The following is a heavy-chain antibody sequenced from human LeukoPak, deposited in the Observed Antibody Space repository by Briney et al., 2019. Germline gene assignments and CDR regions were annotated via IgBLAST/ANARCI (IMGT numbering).Heavy chain of an antibody. J-gene: IGHJ4*02. CDR3: ARVWGYDILTGHLDY. Sequence: PGGSLRLSCAASGFTFDDYAMSWVRQAPGQGLEWVSGINWNGVSTGYADSVKGRFTISRDNAKNSLYLQMNSLRAEDTALYCCARVWGYDILTGHLDYWGQGTLVTVSS. D-gene: IGHD3-9*01. CDR1: GFTFDDYA. CDR2: INWNGVST. V-gene: IGHV3-20*04.